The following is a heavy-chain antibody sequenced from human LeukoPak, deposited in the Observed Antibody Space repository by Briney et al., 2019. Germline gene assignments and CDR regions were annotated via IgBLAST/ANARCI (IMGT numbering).Heavy chain of an antibody. CDR2: INHSGST. V-gene: IGHV4-34*01. CDR3: ARAHYYDSSGYYRRKAFDI. CDR1: GGSFSGYY. J-gene: IGHJ3*02. D-gene: IGHD3-22*01. Sequence: SETLSLNCAVYGGSFSGYYWSWIRQPPGKGLEWIGEINHSGSTNYNPSLKSRVTISVDTSKNQFSLKLSSVTAADTAVYYCARAHYYDSSGYYRRKAFDIWGQGTMVTVSS.